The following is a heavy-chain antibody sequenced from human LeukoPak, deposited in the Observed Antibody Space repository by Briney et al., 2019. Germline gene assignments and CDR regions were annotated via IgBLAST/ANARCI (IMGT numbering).Heavy chain of an antibody. V-gene: IGHV5-51*01. Sequence: GESLKISCKGSGYSFTSYWIGWVRQMPGKGLEWMGIIYPGDSDTRYSPSFQGQVTISADKSISTAYLQWSSLKASDTALFYCARLGGYCNSTSCYFDYYYYMDVWGKGTTVTVSS. D-gene: IGHD2-2*01. J-gene: IGHJ6*03. CDR2: IYPGDSDT. CDR3: ARLGGYCNSTSCYFDYYYYMDV. CDR1: GYSFTSYW.